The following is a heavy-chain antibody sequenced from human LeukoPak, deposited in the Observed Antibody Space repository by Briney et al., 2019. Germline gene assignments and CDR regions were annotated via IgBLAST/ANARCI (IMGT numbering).Heavy chain of an antibody. V-gene: IGHV1-2*02. CDR1: GYVFTGYY. D-gene: IGHD4-23*01. Sequence: GASLKVSCKASGYVFTGYYMHWVRQAPGQGLEWMGWINPNSGGTKYAQKFQGRVTMTTDTSTSTAYMGLRSLRSDDTAVYYCARDHAAGWELPLNWFDPWGQGTLVTVSS. CDR3: ARDHAAGWELPLNWFDP. CDR2: INPNSGGT. J-gene: IGHJ5*02.